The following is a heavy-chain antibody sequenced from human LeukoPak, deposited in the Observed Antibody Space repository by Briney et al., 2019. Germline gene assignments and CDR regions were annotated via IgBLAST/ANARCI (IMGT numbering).Heavy chain of an antibody. J-gene: IGHJ4*02. CDR3: ARDNYSNYLWYFDY. CDR1: GFTFSSYS. D-gene: IGHD4-11*01. CDR2: TSSSSSTI. Sequence: PGGSLRLSCAASGFTFSSYSMNWVRQAPGKGLEWVSYTSSSSSTIYYADSVKGRFTISRDNAKNSLYLQMNSLRDEDTAVYYCARDNYSNYLWYFDYWGQGTLVTVSS. V-gene: IGHV3-48*02.